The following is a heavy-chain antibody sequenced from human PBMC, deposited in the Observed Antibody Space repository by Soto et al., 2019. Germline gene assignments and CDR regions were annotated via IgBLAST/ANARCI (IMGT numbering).Heavy chain of an antibody. V-gene: IGHV2-5*02. J-gene: IGHJ4*02. CDR3: AHVSIVLLWSGGPAYSFDY. Sequence: QITLKESGPTLVKPTQTLTLTCTFSGFSLSTSGVGVGWIRQPPGKALEWLALIYWDDDKRYSPSLKSRLTITKNTSKTQVILTMTIMYPVDTATYYCAHVSIVLLWSGGPAYSFDYCGQGTLVTVSS. CDR2: IYWDDDK. CDR1: GFSLSTSGVG. D-gene: IGHD3-10*01.